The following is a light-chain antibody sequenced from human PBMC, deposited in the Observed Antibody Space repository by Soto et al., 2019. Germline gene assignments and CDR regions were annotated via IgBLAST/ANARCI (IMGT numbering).Light chain of an antibody. CDR3: QHYNIYSET. Sequence: DIQTTQSPSTLSASVGDRVTITCRASQSISSWLAWYQQKPGKAPKILIYKASILESGVPSRFSGSGSGTEFTLTISSLQPDDFATYYCQHYNIYSETFGQGTKVEVK. CDR1: QSISSW. J-gene: IGKJ1*01. CDR2: KAS. V-gene: IGKV1-5*03.